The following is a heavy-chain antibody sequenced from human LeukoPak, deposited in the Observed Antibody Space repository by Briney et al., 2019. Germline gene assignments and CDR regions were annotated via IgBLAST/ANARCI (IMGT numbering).Heavy chain of an antibody. D-gene: IGHD3-3*01. CDR3: ARDRGYYGREPFDY. CDR1: GGSISSSSYY. V-gene: IGHV4-39*07. J-gene: IGHJ4*02. Sequence: SETLSLTCTVSGGSISSSSYYWGWIRQPPGKGLEWIGSIYYSGSTYYNPSLKSRVTISVDTSKNQFSLKPSSVTAADTAVYYCARDRGYYGREPFDYWGQGTLVTVSS. CDR2: IYYSGST.